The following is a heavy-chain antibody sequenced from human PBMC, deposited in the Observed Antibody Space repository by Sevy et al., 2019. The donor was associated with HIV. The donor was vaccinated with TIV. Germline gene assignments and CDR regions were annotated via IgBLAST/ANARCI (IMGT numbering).Heavy chain of an antibody. J-gene: IGHJ4*02. CDR3: AGGKSGYGYALNY. CDR2: IHSDDTT. V-gene: IGHV3-66*01. Sequence: GGSLRLSCAASGFTVNSNCMTWVRQAPGKGLEGVSVIHSDDTTYHADSVKDRFTISRDNFKNTLYLHMSSLRAEDTAVYYCAGGKSGYGYALNYWGQGTLVTVSS. CDR1: GFTVNSNC. D-gene: IGHD5-18*01.